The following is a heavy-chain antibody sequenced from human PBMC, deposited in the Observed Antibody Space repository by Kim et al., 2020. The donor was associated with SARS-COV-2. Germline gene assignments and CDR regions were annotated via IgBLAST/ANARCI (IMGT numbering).Heavy chain of an antibody. CDR3: AREGVGVTMRSSGEYYFDY. Sequence: ASVKVSCKASGYTFTSYGISWVRQAPGQGLEWMGWISAYNGNTNYAQKLQGRVTMTTDTSTSTAYMELRSLRSDDTAVYYCAREGVGVTMRSSGEYYFDYWGQGTLVTVSS. V-gene: IGHV1-18*01. CDR1: GYTFTSYG. CDR2: ISAYNGNT. J-gene: IGHJ4*02. D-gene: IGHD4-17*01.